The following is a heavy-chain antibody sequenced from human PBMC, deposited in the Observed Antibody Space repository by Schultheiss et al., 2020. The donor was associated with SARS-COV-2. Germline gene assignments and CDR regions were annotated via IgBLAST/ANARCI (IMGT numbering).Heavy chain of an antibody. V-gene: IGHV4-38-2*01. D-gene: IGHD3-3*01. CDR3: ARAQDDFWSGYYGMDV. Sequence: ETLSLTCAVSGYSISSGYHWGWIRQPPGKGLEWIGSIYHSGSTYYNPSLKSRVTISVDKSKNQFSLKLSSVTAADTAVYYCARAQDDFWSGYYGMDVWGQGTTVTVSS. J-gene: IGHJ6*02. CDR2: IYHSGST. CDR1: GYSISSGYH.